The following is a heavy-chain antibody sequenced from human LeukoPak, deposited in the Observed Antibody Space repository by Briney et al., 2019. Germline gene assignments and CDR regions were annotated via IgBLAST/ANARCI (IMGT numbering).Heavy chain of an antibody. V-gene: IGHV1-69*06. CDR2: IIPIFGTA. J-gene: IGHJ6*03. CDR3: ARAGDLVGATHYYYYYYMDV. Sequence: ASVKVSCKASGGTFSSYAISWVRQAPGQGLEWMGGIIPIFGTANYAQKFQGRVTITADKSTSTACMELSSLRSEDTAVYYCARAGDLVGATHYYYYYYMDVWGKGTTVTVSS. CDR1: GGTFSSYA. D-gene: IGHD1-26*01.